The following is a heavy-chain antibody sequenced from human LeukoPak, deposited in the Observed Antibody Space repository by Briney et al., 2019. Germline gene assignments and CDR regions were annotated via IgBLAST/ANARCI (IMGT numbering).Heavy chain of an antibody. CDR1: GFTFSSHG. D-gene: IGHD5-24*01. V-gene: IGHV3-23*01. J-gene: IGHJ4*02. CDR3: AKDDRWLQFCC. CDR2: IIPSGHTT. Sequence: GGSLRLSCAASGFTFSSHGMNWVRQAPGKGLEWVSGIIPSGHTTYYADSVRGRFTISRDNSRNTLYLQMNSPRAEDTAVYYCAKDDRWLQFCCWGQGTLVTVSS.